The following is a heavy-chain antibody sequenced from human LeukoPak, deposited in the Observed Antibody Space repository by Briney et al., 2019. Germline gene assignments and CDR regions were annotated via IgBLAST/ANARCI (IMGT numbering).Heavy chain of an antibody. D-gene: IGHD4-17*01. J-gene: IGHJ5*02. V-gene: IGHV3-74*01. CDR1: GFTFSSYW. CDR2: INSDGSST. Sequence: PGGSLRLSCAASGFTFSSYWMHWVRQAPGKGLVWVSRINSDGSSTSYADSVKGRFTISRDNAKNSLYLQMNSLRAEDTAVYYCARTATEDENDYGDPPWGQGTLVTVSS. CDR3: ARTATEDENDYGDPP.